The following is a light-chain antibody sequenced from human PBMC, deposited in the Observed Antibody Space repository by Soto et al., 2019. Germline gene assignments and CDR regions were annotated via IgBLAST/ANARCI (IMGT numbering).Light chain of an antibody. Sequence: QSVLTQSPSVSGAPGQRVTIACTGSSSNIGAGYDVHWYQQLSRAPRLLIYEASYRPSGVSHRFSGSKFGNTASLTISGLQAEDEADYHCSSYSSGSTLYVFGTGTKVTVL. CDR1: SSNIGAGYD. J-gene: IGLJ1*01. CDR2: EAS. V-gene: IGLV1-40*01. CDR3: SSYSSGSTLYV.